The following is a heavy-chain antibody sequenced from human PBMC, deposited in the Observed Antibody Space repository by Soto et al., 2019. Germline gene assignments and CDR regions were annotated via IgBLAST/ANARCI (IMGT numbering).Heavy chain of an antibody. Sequence: ASETLSLTCAVYGGSFSGYYWSWIRQPPGKGLEWIGEINHSGSTNYNPSLKSRVTISVDTSKNQFSLKLSSVTAADTAVYYCARDLPYYDILTGYYHYYFDYWSQGTLVTVSS. J-gene: IGHJ4*02. V-gene: IGHV4-34*01. CDR2: INHSGST. D-gene: IGHD3-9*01. CDR3: ARDLPYYDILTGYYHYYFDY. CDR1: GGSFSGYY.